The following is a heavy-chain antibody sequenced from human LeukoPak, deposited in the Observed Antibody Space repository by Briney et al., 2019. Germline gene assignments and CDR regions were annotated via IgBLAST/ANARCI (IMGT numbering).Heavy chain of an antibody. CDR1: GFTFSSYA. J-gene: IGHJ4*02. CDR2: ISGSGGST. Sequence: GGSLRLSCAASGFTFSSYAMSWVRQAPGKGLEWVSAISGSGGSTYYADSVKGRFTISRDNSKNTLYLQMNSLRAEDTAVYYCAKRSRYDFWSGYSFDYWGQGTLVTVSS. CDR3: AKRSRYDFWSGYSFDY. V-gene: IGHV3-23*01. D-gene: IGHD3-3*01.